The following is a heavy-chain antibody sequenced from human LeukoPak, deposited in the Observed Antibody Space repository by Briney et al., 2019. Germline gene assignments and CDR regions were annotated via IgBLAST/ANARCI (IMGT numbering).Heavy chain of an antibody. Sequence: QPGGSLRLSCAASGFTFSSYAMSWARQAPGKGLEWVSAISGSGGSTYYADSVKGRFTISRDNSKNTLYLQMNSLRAEDTAVYYCAKDMYSSSWYTPFDYWGQGTLVTVSS. V-gene: IGHV3-23*01. CDR2: ISGSGGST. D-gene: IGHD6-13*01. CDR1: GFTFSSYA. CDR3: AKDMYSSSWYTPFDY. J-gene: IGHJ4*02.